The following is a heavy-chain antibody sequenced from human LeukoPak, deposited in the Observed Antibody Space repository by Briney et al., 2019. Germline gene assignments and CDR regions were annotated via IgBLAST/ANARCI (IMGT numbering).Heavy chain of an antibody. CDR2: IWYDGSNK. J-gene: IGHJ6*02. Sequence: PGGSLRLACAASGFSFSNHGMHWVSQAPGKGLERVAVIWYDGSNKYYADSVKGRFTISRDNSKNTVYLQMNSLRAEDTAVYYCARGSFSSLSGPHHGMDVWGQGTTATVSS. CDR3: ARGSFSSLSGPHHGMDV. V-gene: IGHV3-33*01. D-gene: IGHD6-13*01. CDR1: GFSFSNHG.